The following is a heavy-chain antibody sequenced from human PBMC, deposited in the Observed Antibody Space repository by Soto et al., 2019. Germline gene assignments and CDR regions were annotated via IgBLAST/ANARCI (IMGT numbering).Heavy chain of an antibody. J-gene: IGHJ5*02. CDR2: VSRSDNTI. CDR3: ARSGLALPYSASHWFDP. CDR1: GFTFSTYG. Sequence: GGSLRLSCAASGFTFSTYGANWVRQAPGKGLEWISYVSRSDNTIYYAASVKGRFTISRDNAKNSLFLQMNSLRGEHSAVYYCARSGLALPYSASHWFDPWGRGTLVAASS. D-gene: IGHD3-22*01. V-gene: IGHV3-48*03.